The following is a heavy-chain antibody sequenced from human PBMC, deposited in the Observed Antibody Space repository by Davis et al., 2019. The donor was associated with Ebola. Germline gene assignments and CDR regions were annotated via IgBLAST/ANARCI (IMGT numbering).Heavy chain of an antibody. CDR3: AKGKFYSGNYYEFDS. CDR2: ISYDGSNK. CDR1: GFTFSSYA. Sequence: GGSLRLSCAASGFTFSSYAMHWVRQAPGKGLEWVAVISYDGSNKYYADSVKGRFTISRDNSKNTLYLQMNSLRPEDTAIYYCAKGKFYSGNYYEFDSWGQGTLVTVSS. V-gene: IGHV3-30-3*01. D-gene: IGHD1-26*01. J-gene: IGHJ4*02.